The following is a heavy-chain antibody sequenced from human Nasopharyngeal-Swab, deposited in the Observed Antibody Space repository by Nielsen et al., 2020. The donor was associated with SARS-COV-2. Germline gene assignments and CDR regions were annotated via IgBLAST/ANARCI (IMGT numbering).Heavy chain of an antibody. Sequence: WVRQAPGQGLEWMGWISTKTGNPTLAQGFTGRFVFSLDISVSTAYLQINNLKPEDTAVYYCARQLRTASDCYEAYWGQGTLVTVSS. V-gene: IGHV7-4-1*02. D-gene: IGHD2-21*02. J-gene: IGHJ4*02. CDR3: ARQLRTASDCYEAY. CDR2: ISTKTGNP.